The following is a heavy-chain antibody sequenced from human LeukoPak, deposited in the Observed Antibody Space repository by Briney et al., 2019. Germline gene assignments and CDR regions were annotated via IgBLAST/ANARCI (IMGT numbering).Heavy chain of an antibody. CDR3: AKDGYCSSTSCYVFYFDY. Sequence: GGSLRLSCAASGFTFSSYAMSWVRQAPGKGLEWVSAISGSGGSTYYADSVKGRFTISRDNSKNTLYLQMNSLSAEDTAVYYCAKDGYCSSTSCYVFYFDYWGQGTLVTVSS. D-gene: IGHD2-2*03. CDR2: ISGSGGST. J-gene: IGHJ4*02. CDR1: GFTFSSYA. V-gene: IGHV3-23*01.